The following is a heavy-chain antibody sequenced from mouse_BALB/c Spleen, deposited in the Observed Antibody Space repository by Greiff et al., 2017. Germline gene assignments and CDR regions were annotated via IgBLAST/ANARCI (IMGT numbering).Heavy chain of an antibody. V-gene: IGHV5-6*01. CDR3: ARHEDPLIYYGYDGDAMDY. Sequence: EVQGVESGGDLVKPGGSLKLSCAASGFTFSSYGMSWVRQTPDKRLEWVATICSGGSYTYYPDSVKGRFTISRDNAKNTLDLQMSSLKSEDTAMYYCARHEDPLIYYGYDGDAMDYWGQGTSVTVSS. CDR2: ICSGGSYT. J-gene: IGHJ4*01. D-gene: IGHD2-2*01. CDR1: GFTFSSYG.